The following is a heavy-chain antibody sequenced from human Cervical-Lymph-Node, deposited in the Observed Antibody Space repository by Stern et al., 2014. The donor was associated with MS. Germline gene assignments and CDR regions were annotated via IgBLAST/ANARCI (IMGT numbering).Heavy chain of an antibody. CDR2: MSFDGSYK. D-gene: IGHD1-14*01. CDR3: ARDRRITAEYFFDF. J-gene: IGHJ4*02. V-gene: IGHV3-30-3*01. CDR1: GFSFRSYA. Sequence: KLVQSGGGVVQPGRSLRLSCAASGFSFRSYAMHWVRQAPGKGPEWVAVMSFDGSYKYYADSVKGRFTISRDNSKNPLFLQMNSLRDEDTAVYFCARDRRITAEYFFDFWGQGTLVTVSS.